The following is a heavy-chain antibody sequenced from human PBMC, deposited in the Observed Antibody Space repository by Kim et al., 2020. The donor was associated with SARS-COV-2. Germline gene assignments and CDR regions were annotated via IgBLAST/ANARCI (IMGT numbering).Heavy chain of an antibody. CDR1: GYSFTSYW. CDR3: ARVGAYYCGGDCYYSY. Sequence: GESLKISCKGSGYSFTSYWIGWVRQMPGKGLEWMGIIYPGDSDTRYSPSFQGQVTISADKSISTAYLQWSSLKASDTAMYYCARVGAYYCGGDCYYSYWGQGTLVTVSS. CDR2: IYPGDSDT. D-gene: IGHD2-21*02. V-gene: IGHV5-51*01. J-gene: IGHJ4*02.